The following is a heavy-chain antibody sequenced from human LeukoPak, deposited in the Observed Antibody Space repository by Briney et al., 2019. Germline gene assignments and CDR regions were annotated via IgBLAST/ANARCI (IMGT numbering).Heavy chain of an antibody. V-gene: IGHV5-51*01. CDR1: GYSFSNSW. J-gene: IGHJ4*02. CDR2: IYPGDSDT. CDR3: ARLLVRGNTEGY. Sequence: GESLKISCKGSGYSFSNSWIGWVRQMPGKGLEWMGIIYPGDSDTRYSPSFQGQATISADKSISTAYLQWNSLKASDTAMYYCARLLVRGNTEGYWGQGTLVTVSS. D-gene: IGHD3-10*01.